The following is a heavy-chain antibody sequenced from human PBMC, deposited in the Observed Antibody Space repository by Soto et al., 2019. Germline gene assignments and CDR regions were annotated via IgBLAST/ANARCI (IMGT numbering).Heavy chain of an antibody. D-gene: IGHD3-10*01. CDR1: GFTFSIYA. Sequence: SLRLSCAAPGFTFSIYALHCVRQSPGKGLEWVAVMSPNGNNQYYADSVKGRFTISRDTSKSTLYLQMTSLRPDDTAVYYCARDLGSGSTYYYYGMDVWGQGTTVTVSS. CDR2: MSPNGNNQ. J-gene: IGHJ6*02. V-gene: IGHV3-30-3*01. CDR3: ARDLGSGSTYYYYGMDV.